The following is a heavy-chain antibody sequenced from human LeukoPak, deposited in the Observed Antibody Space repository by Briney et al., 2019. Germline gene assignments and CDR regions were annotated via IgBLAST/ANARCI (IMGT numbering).Heavy chain of an antibody. CDR3: ARGPTSSSSESLDY. CDR2: INHSGST. CDR1: GGSFSGYY. J-gene: IGHJ4*02. D-gene: IGHD6-6*01. Sequence: SETLSLTCAVYGGSFSGYYWSWIRQPPGKGLEWMGEINHSGSTNYNPSLKSRVTISVDTSKNQFSLKLSSVTAANTAVYYCARGPTSSSSESLDYWGQGTLVTVSS. V-gene: IGHV4-34*01.